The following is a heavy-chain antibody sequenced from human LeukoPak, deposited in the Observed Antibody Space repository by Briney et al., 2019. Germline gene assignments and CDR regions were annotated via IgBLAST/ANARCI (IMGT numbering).Heavy chain of an antibody. V-gene: IGHV4-59*01. D-gene: IGHD1/OR15-1a*01. J-gene: IGHJ2*01. CDR3: ARDENKTEYFDL. CDR2: RYYSGST. CDR1: GGSINSYY. Sequence: SETLSLTCTVSGGSINSYYWIWIRQRQGQGLEWIGNRYYSGSTNSNHSLNSLATITVDTSKNQYSLKLSLGSAADTAVYYCARDENKTEYFDLSGRGTLVTPSP.